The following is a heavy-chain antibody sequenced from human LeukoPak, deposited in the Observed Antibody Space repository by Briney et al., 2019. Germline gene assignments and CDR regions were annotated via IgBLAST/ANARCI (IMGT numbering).Heavy chain of an antibody. V-gene: IGHV4-38-2*02. CDR2: IYHSGST. CDR3: ARGRDPSGETY. Sequence: PSETLSLTCTVSGYSISSGYYWGWIRQPPGKGLEWIGSIYHSGSTYYNPSLKSRVTISVDTSKNQFSLKLSSVTAADTAVYYCARGRDPSGETYWGQGTLVTVSS. J-gene: IGHJ4*02. CDR1: GYSISSGYY. D-gene: IGHD3-10*01.